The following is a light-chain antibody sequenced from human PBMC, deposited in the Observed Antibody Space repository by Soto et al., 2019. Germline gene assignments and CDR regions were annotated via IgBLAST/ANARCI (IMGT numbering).Light chain of an antibody. V-gene: IGKV3-15*01. Sequence: EVVLTQSPATLSVSPGERATLSCRASESVNNKLGWYHQKPGQAPRLLIYRASTRATGIPARFSGSGYGTEFTLTISSLQSEDSAVYYCHQDNNWFPLPFGQGTRLEIK. J-gene: IGKJ5*01. CDR2: RAS. CDR1: ESVNNK. CDR3: HQDNNWFPLP.